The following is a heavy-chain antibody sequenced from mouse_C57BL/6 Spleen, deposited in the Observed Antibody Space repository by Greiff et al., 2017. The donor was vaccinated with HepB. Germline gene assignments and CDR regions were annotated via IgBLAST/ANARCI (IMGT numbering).Heavy chain of an antibody. CDR1: GYSITSGYY. Sequence: EVHLVESGPGLVKPSQSLSLTCSVTGYSITSGYYWNWIRQFPGNKLEWMGYISYDGSNNYNPSLKNRISITRDTSKNQFFLKLNSVTTEDTATYYCARDHPFAYWGQGTLVTVSA. V-gene: IGHV3-6*01. CDR2: ISYDGSN. CDR3: ARDHPFAY. J-gene: IGHJ3*01.